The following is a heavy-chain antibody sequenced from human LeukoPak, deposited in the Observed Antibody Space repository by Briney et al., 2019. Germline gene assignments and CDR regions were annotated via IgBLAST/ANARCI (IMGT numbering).Heavy chain of an antibody. CDR1: GFTFSSYA. Sequence: PGRSLRLSCAASGFTFSSYAMHWVRQAPGKGLEWVAVISYDGSNKYYADSVKGRFTISRDNSKNTLYLQMNSLRAEDTAVYYCARGGGYYYMDVWGKETTVTVSS. V-gene: IGHV3-30*04. D-gene: IGHD3-16*01. J-gene: IGHJ6*03. CDR2: ISYDGSNK. CDR3: ARGGGYYYMDV.